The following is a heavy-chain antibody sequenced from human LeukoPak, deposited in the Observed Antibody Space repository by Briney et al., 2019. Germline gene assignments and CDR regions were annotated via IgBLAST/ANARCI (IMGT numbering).Heavy chain of an antibody. CDR1: GFTFSNAW. V-gene: IGHV3-15*01. J-gene: IGHJ4*02. CDR3: TTDGGTTGTTSLIDY. Sequence: GGSLRLSCAASGFTFSNAWMSWVRQAPGKGLEWVGRIKSKTDGGTTDYAAPVKGRFTISRDDSKNTLYLQMNSLRTEDTAVYYCTTDGGTTGTTSLIDYWGQGTLVTVSS. CDR2: IKSKTDGGTT. D-gene: IGHD1-1*01.